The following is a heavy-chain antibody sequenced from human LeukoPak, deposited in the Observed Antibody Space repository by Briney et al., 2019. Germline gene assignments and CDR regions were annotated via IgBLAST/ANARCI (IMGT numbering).Heavy chain of an antibody. CDR1: GGTFSSYA. Sequence: SVKVSCKASGGTFSSYAISWVRQAPGQGLEWMGRIIPILGIANYAQKFQGRVTITADKSTSTAYMELSSLRSEDTAVYYCAREQVYYDSSGYYYLDYWGQGTLVTVSS. CDR2: IIPILGIA. V-gene: IGHV1-69*04. J-gene: IGHJ4*02. D-gene: IGHD3-22*01. CDR3: AREQVYYDSSGYYYLDY.